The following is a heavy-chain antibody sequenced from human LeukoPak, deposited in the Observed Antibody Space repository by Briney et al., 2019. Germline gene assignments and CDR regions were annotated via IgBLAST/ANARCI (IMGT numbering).Heavy chain of an antibody. J-gene: IGHJ6*03. CDR3: AKSPGLSNLYYYYMDV. Sequence: GGSLRLSCAASGFTFSSYAMSWVRQAPGKGLEWVSAISGSGGSTYYADSVKGRFTIFRDNSKNTLYLQMNSLRAEDTAVYYCAKSPGLSNLYYYYMDVWGKGTTVTVSS. CDR2: ISGSGGST. V-gene: IGHV3-23*01. D-gene: IGHD4-11*01. CDR1: GFTFSSYA.